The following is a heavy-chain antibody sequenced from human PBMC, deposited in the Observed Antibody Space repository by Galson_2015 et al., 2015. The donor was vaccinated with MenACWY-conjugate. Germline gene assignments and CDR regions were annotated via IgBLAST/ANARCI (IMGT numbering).Heavy chain of an antibody. CDR1: GFTFSTYA. J-gene: IGHJ2*01. D-gene: IGHD4-17*01. CDR3: AKQPSTVTAESSWHWYFDL. Sequence: SLRLSCAASGFTFSTYAMSWVRQAPGKGLEWVSSISGSGRTTYYADSVKGRFTISRDNSKNTLYLQMNSLRAEDTAVYYCAKQPSTVTAESSWHWYFDLWGRGTLVTVFS. CDR2: ISGSGRTT. V-gene: IGHV3-23*01.